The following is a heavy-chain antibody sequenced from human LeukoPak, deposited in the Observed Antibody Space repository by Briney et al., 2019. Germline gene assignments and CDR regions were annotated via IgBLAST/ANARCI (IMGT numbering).Heavy chain of an antibody. CDR1: GGSISSGGYY. CDR2: INYSGST. V-gene: IGHV4-31*03. Sequence: PSQTLSLTCTVSGGSISSGGYYWSWIRQHPGKGLEWIGYINYSGSTYYNPSLKSRVTISVDTSKNQFSLKLSSVTAADTAVYYCARDEAIFGAGYYYGMDVWGQGTTVTVPS. J-gene: IGHJ6*02. CDR3: ARDEAIFGAGYYYGMDV. D-gene: IGHD3-3*01.